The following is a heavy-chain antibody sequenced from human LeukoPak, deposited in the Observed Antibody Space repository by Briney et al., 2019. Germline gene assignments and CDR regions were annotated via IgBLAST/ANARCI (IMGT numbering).Heavy chain of an antibody. Sequence: GRSLRLSCAASGFTFSSYGMHWVRQALGKGLEWVAVIWYDGSNKYYADSVKGRFTISRDNSKNTLYLQMNSLRAEDTAVYYCARDRGGTTVTPDYWGQGTLVTVSS. CDR1: GFTFSSYG. CDR3: ARDRGGTTVTPDY. J-gene: IGHJ4*02. CDR2: IWYDGSNK. D-gene: IGHD4-17*01. V-gene: IGHV3-33*01.